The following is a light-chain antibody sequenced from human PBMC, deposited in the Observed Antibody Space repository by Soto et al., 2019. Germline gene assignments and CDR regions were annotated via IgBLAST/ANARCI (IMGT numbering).Light chain of an antibody. CDR2: GAS. CDR1: QSVSSN. Sequence: EIVMTQSPATLSVSPGERATLSCRASQSVSSNLAWYQQKPGKAPTLLIYGASTRATGIPARFSGSGSGTEFTLTISSLQSEDFAVDYCQQYNNWPPITFGQGTRLEIK. CDR3: QQYNNWPPIT. J-gene: IGKJ5*01. V-gene: IGKV3D-15*01.